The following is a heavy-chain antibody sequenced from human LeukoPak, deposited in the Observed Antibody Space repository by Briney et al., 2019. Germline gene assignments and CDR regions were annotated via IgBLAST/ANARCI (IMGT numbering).Heavy chain of an antibody. CDR1: GFTFDDYA. Sequence: GGSLRLSCAASGFTFDDYAMHWVRQAPGKGLEWVSGISWTSVIIGYADSVKGRFTISRDNAKNSPYLQLNSLRAEDTALYYCAKDTYAHGSGSSLDHWGQGTLVTVSS. V-gene: IGHV3-9*01. CDR2: ISWTSVII. D-gene: IGHD3-10*01. J-gene: IGHJ4*02. CDR3: AKDTYAHGSGSSLDH.